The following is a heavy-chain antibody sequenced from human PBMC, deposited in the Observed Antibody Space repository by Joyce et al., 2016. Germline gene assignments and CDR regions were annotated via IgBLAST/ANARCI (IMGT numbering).Heavy chain of an antibody. D-gene: IGHD4-17*01. Sequence: QITLKESGPTLVKPTQTLTLTRTFSGFSLSSTAVSVGWVRQPPGKALEWLALIFWDDDKRYRPSLRSRLTITKDTSKKQVILRMTNMDTVDTATYYCARRPSYDSGRYAASWYFDFWGRGTLVTVSS. CDR1: GFSLSSTAVS. CDR3: ARRPSYDSGRYAASWYFDF. CDR2: IFWDDDK. V-gene: IGHV2-5*02. J-gene: IGHJ2*01.